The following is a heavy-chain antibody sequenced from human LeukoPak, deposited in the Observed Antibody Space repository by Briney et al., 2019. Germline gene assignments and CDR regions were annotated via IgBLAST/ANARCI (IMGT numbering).Heavy chain of an antibody. V-gene: IGHV4-61*02. J-gene: IGHJ5*02. CDR1: GGSICIGSYN. D-gene: IGHD6-13*01. CDR2: IYTSGST. Sequence: ASETLSLTXTVYGGSICIGSYNWSWFRRPAGKGLEWIGRIYTSGSTNYNPSIKSRVTISVDTSKHQFSLKLSSVTAADTAVYYCARGRARGIAAAGNWFDPWGPGTLVTVSS. CDR3: ARGRARGIAAAGNWFDP.